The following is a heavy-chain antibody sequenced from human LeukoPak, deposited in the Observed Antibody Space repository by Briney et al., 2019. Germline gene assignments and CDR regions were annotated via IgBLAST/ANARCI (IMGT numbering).Heavy chain of an antibody. D-gene: IGHD6-13*01. CDR2: ISWDGGST. Sequence: GGSLRLSCAASGFTFDDYTMHWVRQAPGKGLEWVSLISWDGGSTYYADSVKGRFTISRDNSKNSLYLQMNSLRTEDTALYYCAKGADAQLVRGFDYWGQGTLVTVSS. CDR1: GFTFDDYT. J-gene: IGHJ4*02. CDR3: AKGADAQLVRGFDY. V-gene: IGHV3-43*01.